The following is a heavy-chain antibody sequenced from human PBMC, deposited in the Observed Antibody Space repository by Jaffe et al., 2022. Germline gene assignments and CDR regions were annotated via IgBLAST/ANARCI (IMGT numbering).Heavy chain of an antibody. CDR3: AREEYTWKAVAGTPSPYFDY. J-gene: IGHJ4*02. Sequence: QVQLQESGPGLVKPSETLSLTCTVSGGSISSYYWSWIRQPPGKGLEWIGYIYYSGSTNYNPSLKSRVTISVDTSKNQFSLKLSSVTAADTAVYYCAREEYTWKAVAGTPSPYFDYWGQGTLVTVSS. CDR2: IYYSGST. V-gene: IGHV4-59*01. D-gene: IGHD6-19*01. CDR1: GGSISSYY.